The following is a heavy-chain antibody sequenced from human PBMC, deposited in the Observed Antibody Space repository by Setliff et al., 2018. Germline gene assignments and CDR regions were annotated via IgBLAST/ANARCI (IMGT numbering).Heavy chain of an antibody. CDR3: ARGKTFFGAFIRAFDI. CDR2: IYYSGNT. D-gene: IGHD3-3*01. J-gene: IGHJ3*02. Sequence: KTSETLSLTCSVSGGSIDSHYWSWIRQPPGKGLEWIGSIYYSGNTNYNPSLKSRVTISIDTSKNQFSLKLSSVTAADTAVYYCARGKTFFGAFIRAFDIWGQGRMVTVSS. V-gene: IGHV4-59*11. CDR1: GGSIDSHY.